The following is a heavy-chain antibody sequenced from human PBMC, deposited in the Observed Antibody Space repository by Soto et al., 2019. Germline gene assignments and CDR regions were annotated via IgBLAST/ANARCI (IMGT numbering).Heavy chain of an antibody. CDR2: INAGNGNT. V-gene: IGHV1-3*01. Sequence: ASVKVSCKASGYSFTSYAIHWMRQAPGQRLEWMGWINAGNGNTEYPQTLQGRVTLTRDTSANTAYMELSGLRSEDTAVYYCARGGVQHLKKFDYWGQGTLVTVSS. J-gene: IGHJ4*02. D-gene: IGHD3-3*01. CDR3: ARGGVQHLKKFDY. CDR1: GYSFTSYA.